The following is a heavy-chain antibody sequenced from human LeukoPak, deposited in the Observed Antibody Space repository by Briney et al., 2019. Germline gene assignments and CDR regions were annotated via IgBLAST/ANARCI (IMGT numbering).Heavy chain of an antibody. CDR3: ARVAAADTAMMNFDH. V-gene: IGHV3-23*01. Sequence: GGSLRLSCAASGFTFSSYAMSWVRQAPGKGLEWVSAISGSGGSTYHADSVKGRFTISRDNSKNTLYLQMNSLRAEDTAVYYCARVAAADTAMMNFDHWGQGTLVTVSS. CDR1: GFTFSSYA. D-gene: IGHD5-18*01. CDR2: ISGSGGST. J-gene: IGHJ4*02.